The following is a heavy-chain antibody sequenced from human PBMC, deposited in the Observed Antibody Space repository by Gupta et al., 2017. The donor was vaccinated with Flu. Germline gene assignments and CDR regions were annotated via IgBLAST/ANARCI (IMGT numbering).Heavy chain of an antibody. D-gene: IGHD1-20*01. J-gene: IGHJ2*01. V-gene: IGHV4-59*08. CDR1: GGSISSYY. Sequence: QVQLQESGPGLVKPSETLSLTCTVSGGSISSYYWSWIRQPPGKGLEWIGYIYYSGSTNYNPSLKSRVTISVDTSKNQFSLKLSSVTAADTAVYYCARVPTTPNWNDVPQGYWYFDLWGRGTLVTVSS. CDR2: IYYSGST. CDR3: ARVPTTPNWNDVPQGYWYFDL.